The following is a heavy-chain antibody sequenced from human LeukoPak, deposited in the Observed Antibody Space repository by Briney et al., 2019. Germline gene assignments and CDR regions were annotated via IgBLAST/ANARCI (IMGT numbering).Heavy chain of an antibody. CDR1: GFTFNPPA. CDR2: VNGGGSST. J-gene: IGHJ4*02. V-gene: IGHV3-23*01. Sequence: GGSLRLPCAASGFTFNPPAMNLVRQAPAKGLEGVSSVNGGGSSTYYADSVKGRFTISRDNAKDTLYLQMNSLRAEDTAVYYCARDLLFSKGRYFDYWGQGTLVTVSS. CDR3: ARDLLFSKGRYFDY. D-gene: IGHD3-10*01.